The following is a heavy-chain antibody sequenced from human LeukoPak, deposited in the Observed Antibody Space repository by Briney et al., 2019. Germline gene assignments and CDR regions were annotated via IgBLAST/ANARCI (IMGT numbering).Heavy chain of an antibody. CDR1: GFTYSNVW. D-gene: IGHD3-3*02. V-gene: IGHV3-15*07. Sequence: GGSLRLSCAASGFTYSNVWMNWVRQAPGKGLEWVGRIKTNAEGGTLDYTAPVKGRFTISRDDSKNTLYLQMDSLEVEDTGMYYCTTGIDDEGGYWGQGTLVTVTS. CDR2: IKTNAEGGTL. CDR3: TTGIDDEGGY. J-gene: IGHJ4*02.